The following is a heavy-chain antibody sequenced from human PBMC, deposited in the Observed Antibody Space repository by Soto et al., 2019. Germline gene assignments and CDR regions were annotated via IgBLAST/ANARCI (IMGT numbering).Heavy chain of an antibody. V-gene: IGHV3-64D*06. D-gene: IGHD3-22*01. CDR2: ISSNGGST. CDR1: GFTFSSYA. J-gene: IGHJ3*02. CDR3: VKARRALYDSSGYYERGAFDI. Sequence: HPGGSLRLSCSASGFTFSSYAMHWVRQAPGKGLEYVSAISSNGGSTYYADSVKGRFTISRDNSKNTLYLQMSSLRAEDTAVYYCVKARRALYDSSGYYERGAFDIWGQGTMVTVSS.